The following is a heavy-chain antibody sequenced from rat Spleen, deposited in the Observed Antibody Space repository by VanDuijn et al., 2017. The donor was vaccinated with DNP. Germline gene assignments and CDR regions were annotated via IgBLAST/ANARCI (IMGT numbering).Heavy chain of an antibody. V-gene: IGHV5-27*01. CDR1: GFTFSNYD. CDR3: TTGTGYPGPFAY. CDR2: ISPSGGST. D-gene: IGHD1-4*01. J-gene: IGHJ3*01. Sequence: EVQLVESGGGLVQPGRSLKLSCAASGFTFSNYDMAWVRQAPTKGLEWVASISPSGGSTYYRDSVKGRFTVSRDNAKSSLYLQMDSLRSEDTATYYCTTGTGYPGPFAYWGQGTLVTVSS.